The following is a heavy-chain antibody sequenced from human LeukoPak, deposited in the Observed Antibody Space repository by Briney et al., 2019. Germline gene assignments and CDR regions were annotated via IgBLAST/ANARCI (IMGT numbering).Heavy chain of an antibody. CDR1: GGSFSGYY. V-gene: IGHV4-34*01. Sequence: SETLSLTCAVYGGSFSGYYWSWIRQPPGKGLNWFGEINNSGSTNYNPSLKSRVTISVDTSKNQFSLKLSSVTAADTAVYYCARGSQVVVAATLGYYYYYMDVWGKGTTVTVSS. CDR3: ARGSQVVVAATLGYYYYYMDV. D-gene: IGHD2-15*01. CDR2: INNSGST. J-gene: IGHJ6*03.